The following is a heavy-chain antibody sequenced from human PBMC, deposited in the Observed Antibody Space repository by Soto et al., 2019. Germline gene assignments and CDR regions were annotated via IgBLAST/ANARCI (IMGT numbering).Heavy chain of an antibody. CDR2: IYYSGST. Sequence: QVQLQESGPGLVKPSQTLSLTCTVSGGSISSGGYYWSWIRQHPGKGREWIGYIYYSGSTSSNPSLTSLITITVDTDKNQFSLKLSSVTAADTAVYCCARSYWNGGWFDPWGQGTLVTVSS. V-gene: IGHV4-31*01. CDR3: ARSYWNGGWFDP. CDR1: GGSISSGGYY. D-gene: IGHD1-1*01. J-gene: IGHJ5*02.